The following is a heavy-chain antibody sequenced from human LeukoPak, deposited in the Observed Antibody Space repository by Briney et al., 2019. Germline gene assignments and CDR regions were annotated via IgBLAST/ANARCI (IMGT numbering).Heavy chain of an antibody. CDR1: GGSISSGSYY. D-gene: IGHD4-17*01. V-gene: IGHV4-61*02. Sequence: SETLSLTCTVSGGSISSGSYYWSWIRQPAGKGLEWTGRIYTSGSTNYNPSLKSRVTISVDTSKNQFSLKLSSVTAADTAVYYCARADGDYGSDAFNMWGQGTMATVSS. CDR3: ARADGDYGSDAFNM. J-gene: IGHJ3*02. CDR2: IYTSGST.